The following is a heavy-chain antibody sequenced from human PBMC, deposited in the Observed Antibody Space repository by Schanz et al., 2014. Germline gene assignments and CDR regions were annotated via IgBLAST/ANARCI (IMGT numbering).Heavy chain of an antibody. Sequence: QVQLVQSGAEVKKPGASVKVSCKASGYTFTSYGINWVRQAIGQGPEWMGWMQPDSGKTHYAEKFQGRVAMTRDVSISTAYMELSSLRSEDTAVYYCARLGTGMAVAGSVIDSYYYYMDVWGEGTTVTVSS. CDR1: GYTFTSYG. CDR3: ARLGTGMAVAGSVIDSYYYYMDV. CDR2: MQPDSGKT. V-gene: IGHV1-8*02. J-gene: IGHJ6*03. D-gene: IGHD6-19*01.